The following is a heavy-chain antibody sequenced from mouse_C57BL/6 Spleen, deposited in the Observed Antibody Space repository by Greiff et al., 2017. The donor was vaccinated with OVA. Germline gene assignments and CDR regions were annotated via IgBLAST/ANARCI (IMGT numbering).Heavy chain of an antibody. CDR2: IRYDGSN. D-gene: IGHD1-1*01. CDR3: ATVVDAMDY. Sequence: EVKLMESGPGLVKPSQSLSLTCSVTGYSITSGYYWNWIRQFPGNKLEWMGYIRYDGSNNYNPSLKNRISITRDTSKNQFFLKLNSVTTEDTATYYCATVVDAMDYWGQGTSVTVSS. J-gene: IGHJ4*01. CDR1: GYSITSGYY. V-gene: IGHV3-6*01.